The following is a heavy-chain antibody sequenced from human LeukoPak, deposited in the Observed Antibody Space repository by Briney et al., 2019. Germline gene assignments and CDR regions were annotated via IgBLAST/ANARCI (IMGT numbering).Heavy chain of an antibody. D-gene: IGHD5-18*01. V-gene: IGHV4-39*07. Sequence: SETLSLTSTVSGGSISSSTYYRAWIRQPPGKGLEWIGSIDYSGSAYHNPSLKSRVTISVDTSKNQFSLNVSSVTAADTAVYYCARDAGYSYGYPYYYYYMDVWGKGTTVTVSS. CDR2: IDYSGSA. CDR1: GGSISSSTYY. J-gene: IGHJ6*03. CDR3: ARDAGYSYGYPYYYYYMDV.